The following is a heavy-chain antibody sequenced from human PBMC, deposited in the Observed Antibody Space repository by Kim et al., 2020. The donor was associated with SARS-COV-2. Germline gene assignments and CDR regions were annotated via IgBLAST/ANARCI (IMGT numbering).Heavy chain of an antibody. J-gene: IGHJ6*02. CDR1: GGSFSGYY. Sequence: SETLSLTCAVYGGSFSGYYWSWIRQPPGKGLEWIGEINHSGSTNYNPSLKSRVTISVDTSKNQFSLKLSSVTAADTAVYYCARESLYCSGGSCYSAYYYYYGMDVWGQGTTVTVSS. V-gene: IGHV4-34*01. D-gene: IGHD2-15*01. CDR3: ARESLYCSGGSCYSAYYYYYGMDV. CDR2: INHSGST.